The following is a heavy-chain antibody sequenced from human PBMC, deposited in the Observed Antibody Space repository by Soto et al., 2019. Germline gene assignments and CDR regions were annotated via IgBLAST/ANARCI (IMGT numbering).Heavy chain of an antibody. V-gene: IGHV1-69*02. CDR2: IIPILGIA. D-gene: IGHD4-17*01. CDR1: GGTFSSYT. Sequence: QVQLVQSGAEVKKPGSSVKVSCKASGGTFSSYTISWVRQAPGQGLEWMGRIIPILGIANYAQKFQGRVTITADKSTSTAYMELSSLRSEDTAVYYCARDIYGDLYDAFDIWGQGTMVTVSS. CDR3: ARDIYGDLYDAFDI. J-gene: IGHJ3*02.